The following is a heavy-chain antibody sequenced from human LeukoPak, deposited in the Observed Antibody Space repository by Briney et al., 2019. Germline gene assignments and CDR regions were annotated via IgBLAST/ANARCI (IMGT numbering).Heavy chain of an antibody. CDR2: IYYSGST. CDR3: ARASGGIQLWDY. CDR1: GGSISSSSYY. V-gene: IGHV4-39*07. D-gene: IGHD5-18*01. Sequence: SETLSLTCTVSGGSISSSSYYWGWIRQPPGKGLEWIGSIYYSGSTYYNPSLKSRVTISVDTSKNKLSLKLNSVTAADTAVYYCARASGGIQLWDYWGQGTLVTVSS. J-gene: IGHJ4*02.